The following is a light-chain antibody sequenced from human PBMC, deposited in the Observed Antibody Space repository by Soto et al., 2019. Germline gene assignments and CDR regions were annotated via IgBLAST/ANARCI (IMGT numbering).Light chain of an antibody. J-gene: IGKJ5*01. CDR1: QSARIS. Sequence: ETVMTQSPATLSVSPGERATLSCRAIQSARISLGWYQQKPGQAPRLLIYDVSTSATGVPARFSGSGSGTQFTLTISSRQSEDFAVYYCLQYNNWPPTFGQGTRLEIK. CDR2: DVS. V-gene: IGKV3-15*01. CDR3: LQYNNWPPT.